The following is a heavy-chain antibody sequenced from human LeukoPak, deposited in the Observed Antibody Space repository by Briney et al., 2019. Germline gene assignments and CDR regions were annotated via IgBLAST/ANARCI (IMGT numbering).Heavy chain of an antibody. CDR1: GYTFTGYY. CDR3: AREILKIAAAGTSDAFDI. D-gene: IGHD6-13*01. Sequence: ASVKVSCKASGYTFTGYYMHWVRQAPGQGLEWMGWINPNSGGTNYAQKFQGRVTMTRDTSISTAYMELSRLRSDDTAVYYCAREILKIAAAGTSDAFDIWGQGTMVTVSS. CDR2: INPNSGGT. V-gene: IGHV1-2*02. J-gene: IGHJ3*02.